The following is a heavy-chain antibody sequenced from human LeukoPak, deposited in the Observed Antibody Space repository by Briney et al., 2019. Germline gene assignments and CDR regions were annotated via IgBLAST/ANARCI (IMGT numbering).Heavy chain of an antibody. CDR3: ARSSIGLGFFDY. J-gene: IGHJ4*02. CDR1: GYTFTGFY. D-gene: IGHD2/OR15-2a*01. CDR2: ITPNSGGT. Sequence: ASVKVSCKASGYTFTGFYLHWVRQAPGRGLEWMGWITPNSGGTDYALKFQGRVTMTRDTSISTAYMELTGLRSDDTAVYYCARSSIGLGFFDYWGQGTLVTVSS. V-gene: IGHV1-2*02.